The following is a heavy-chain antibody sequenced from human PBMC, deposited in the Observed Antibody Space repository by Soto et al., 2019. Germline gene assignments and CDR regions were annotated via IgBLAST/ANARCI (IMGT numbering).Heavy chain of an antibody. J-gene: IGHJ4*02. CDR1: GYTFTGYY. V-gene: IGHV1-2*04. CDR3: ENYRDATSGGLDC. CDR2: INPNSGGT. D-gene: IGHD2-15*01. Sequence: ASVKVSCKASGYTFTGYYMHWVRQAPGQGLEWMGWINPNSGGTNYAQKFQGWATMTRDTSISTAYMELSRLRSDDTAVYYCENYRDATSGGLDCWGQGTLVTVSS.